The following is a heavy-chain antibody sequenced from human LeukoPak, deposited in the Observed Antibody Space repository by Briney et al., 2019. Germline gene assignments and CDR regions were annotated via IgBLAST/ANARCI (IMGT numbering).Heavy chain of an antibody. Sequence: PSETLSLTCAVYGGSFSGYYWSWIRQPPGKGLEWIGEINHSGSTNYNPSLKSRVTISVDTSKNQFSLKLSSVTAADTAVYYCARGLLYCSSTSCQELWGQGTLVTVSS. V-gene: IGHV4-34*01. CDR3: ARGLLYCSSTSCQEL. CDR1: GGSFSGYY. D-gene: IGHD2-2*01. J-gene: IGHJ4*02. CDR2: INHSGST.